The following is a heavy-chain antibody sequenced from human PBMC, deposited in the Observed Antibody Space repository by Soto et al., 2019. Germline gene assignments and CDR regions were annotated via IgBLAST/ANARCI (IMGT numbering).Heavy chain of an antibody. Sequence: PSETLSLTCAVSGDSISSGGYSWNWMRQPPGKGLEWIGYIYHSGSTSYNASLKSRVTISVDTSKNQFSLKLSSVTAADTAVYYCARGPPIFYWGQGTLVTVSS. V-gene: IGHV4-30-2*01. CDR2: IYHSGST. CDR3: ARGPPIFY. D-gene: IGHD3-9*01. CDR1: GDSISSGGYS. J-gene: IGHJ4*02.